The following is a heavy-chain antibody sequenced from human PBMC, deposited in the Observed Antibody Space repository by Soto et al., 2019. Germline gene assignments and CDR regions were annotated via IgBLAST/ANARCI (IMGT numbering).Heavy chain of an antibody. CDR2: ISSNGENT. J-gene: IGHJ3*02. V-gene: IGHV3-64D*06. D-gene: IGHD5-18*01. CDR3: VKCGYMFGYSSFDI. Sequence: GGSLRLSCSASGFIFSSYTMYWVRQAPGKGLKYVSAISSNGENTYDTDSVKGRFTISRDNSKKTLYLQMSSLRPEDTAVYYCVKCGYMFGYSSFDIWGRGTMVTVSS. CDR1: GFIFSSYT.